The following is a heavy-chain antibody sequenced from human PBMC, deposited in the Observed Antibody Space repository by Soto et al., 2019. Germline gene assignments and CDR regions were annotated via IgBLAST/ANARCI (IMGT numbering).Heavy chain of an antibody. CDR3: ARTDRDFYGLDV. CDR2: ISAAGDP. V-gene: IGHV3-13*05. J-gene: IGHJ6*02. Sequence: EVQLVESGGGLVQPGGSLRLSCEASGFTFRNYDMHWVRQGTGKGLEWVSGISAAGDPDYADSVEGRFTISRENAQNSFFLQKNSLRVGDTAVYYCARTDRDFYGLDVWGQGNTVIVSS. CDR1: GFTFRNYD.